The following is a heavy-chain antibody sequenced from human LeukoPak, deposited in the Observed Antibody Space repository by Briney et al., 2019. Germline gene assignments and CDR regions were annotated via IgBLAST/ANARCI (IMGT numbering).Heavy chain of an antibody. J-gene: IGHJ4*02. D-gene: IGHD3-10*01. Sequence: SETLSLTCTVSGGSISSYYWSRIRQPAGEGLDWIGRIFGSGSTNYNPSLKSRLTMSVDTSKNQFSLKLTSVTAADTAVYYCARGSGSYPPLDYWGQGTLVTVFS. CDR1: GGSISSYY. CDR2: IFGSGST. V-gene: IGHV4-4*07. CDR3: ARGSGSYPPLDY.